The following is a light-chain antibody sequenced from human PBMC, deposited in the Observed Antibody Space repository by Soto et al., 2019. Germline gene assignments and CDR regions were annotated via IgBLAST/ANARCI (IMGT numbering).Light chain of an antibody. CDR3: SSYAASNNFYFV. V-gene: IGLV2-8*01. J-gene: IGLJ3*02. CDR1: SSDVGGYNY. CDR2: EVT. Sequence: QSALTQPPSASGSPGQSVTISCTGTSSDVGGYNYVSWYQQYPGRAPKLMIYEVTKRPSGVPDRFSGSKSGNTASLTVSGLQAEDEAVYYCSSYAASNNFYFVFGGGTKVTVL.